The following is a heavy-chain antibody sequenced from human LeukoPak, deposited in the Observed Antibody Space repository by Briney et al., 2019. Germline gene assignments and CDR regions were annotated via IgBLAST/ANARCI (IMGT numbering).Heavy chain of an antibody. CDR3: ASGGGQQLVLGNWFDP. V-gene: IGHV4-34*01. Sequence: PPETLSLTRAVYGGSFSGYYWSWIRQPPGKGLEWIGEINHSGSTNYNPSLKSRVTISVDTSKNQFSLKLSSVTAADTAVYYCASGGGQQLVLGNWFDPWGQGTLVTVSS. CDR2: INHSGST. D-gene: IGHD6-13*01. CDR1: GGSFSGYY. J-gene: IGHJ5*02.